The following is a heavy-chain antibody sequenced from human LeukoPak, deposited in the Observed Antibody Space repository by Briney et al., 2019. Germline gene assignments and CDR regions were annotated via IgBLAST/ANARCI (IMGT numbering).Heavy chain of an antibody. V-gene: IGHV3-74*01. CDR1: GLTFSSHW. Sequence: GGSLRLSCAASGLTFSSHWMHWVRQAPGKGLVWVSRITNDGSSTTYADSVKGRFTISRDNSKNTLYLQMNSLRAEDTAVYYCAKSDHYYDTHGAFDIWGQGTMVTVSS. CDR3: AKSDHYYDTHGAFDI. J-gene: IGHJ3*02. CDR2: ITNDGSST. D-gene: IGHD3-22*01.